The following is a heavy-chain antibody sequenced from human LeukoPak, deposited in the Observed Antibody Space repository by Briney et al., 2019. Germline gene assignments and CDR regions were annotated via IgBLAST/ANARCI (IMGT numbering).Heavy chain of an antibody. J-gene: IGHJ4*02. CDR1: GFTFSSYG. Sequence: GGSLRLSCAASGFTFSSYGMHWVRQAPGKGLEWVAVISYDGSNKYYADSVKGRFTISKDNSKNTLYLQMNSLRAEDTAVYYCANGYSGYDFRDWGQGTLVTVSS. CDR2: ISYDGSNK. V-gene: IGHV3-30*18. CDR3: ANGYSGYDFRD. D-gene: IGHD5-12*01.